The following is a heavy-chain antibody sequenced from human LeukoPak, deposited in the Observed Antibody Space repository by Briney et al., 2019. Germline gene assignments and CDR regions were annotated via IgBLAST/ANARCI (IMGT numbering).Heavy chain of an antibody. CDR3: VKDLRSDFMGVLSRYLSY. Sequence: GGSLRLSCSASGFTFSSFAMHWVRQGPGKGLEYVAAISRNGGSTYYADSVKGRFTISRDNSKSTLYLQMSSLGAEDTAVYLCVKDLRSDFMGVLSRYLSYWGQGTLVTVSS. D-gene: IGHD2/OR15-2a*01. CDR1: GFTFSSFA. J-gene: IGHJ4*02. CDR2: ISRNGGST. V-gene: IGHV3-64D*09.